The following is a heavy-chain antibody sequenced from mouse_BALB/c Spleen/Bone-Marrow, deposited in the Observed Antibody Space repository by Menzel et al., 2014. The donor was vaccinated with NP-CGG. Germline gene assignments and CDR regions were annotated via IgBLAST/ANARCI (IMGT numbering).Heavy chain of an antibody. CDR3: ARSYGSSLFEH. J-gene: IGHJ2*01. D-gene: IGHD1-1*01. V-gene: IGHV14-3*02. CDR2: IDPANGNT. CDR1: GFNIXDTY. Sequence: EVKLMESGAELVKPGASVKLSCTASGFNIXDTYMHWVKQRPEQGLEWIGRIDPANGNTKYDPKFQGKATITADTSSNTAYLQLSSLTSEDTPVYYCARSYGSSLFEHWPQGPTLTVSS.